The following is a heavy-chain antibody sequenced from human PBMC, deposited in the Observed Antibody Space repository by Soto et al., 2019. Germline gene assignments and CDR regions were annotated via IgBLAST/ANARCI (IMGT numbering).Heavy chain of an antibody. V-gene: IGHV3-33*01. CDR2: IWYDGSNK. CDR1: GFTFSSYG. D-gene: IGHD2-2*01. Sequence: GGSLSLSCAASGFTFSSYGMHWVRQAPGKGLEWVAVIWYDGSNKYYADSVKGRFTISRDNSKNTLYLQMNSLRAEDTAVYYCARDPQVVVVPAAPDYWGQGTLVTVSS. J-gene: IGHJ4*02. CDR3: ARDPQVVVVPAAPDY.